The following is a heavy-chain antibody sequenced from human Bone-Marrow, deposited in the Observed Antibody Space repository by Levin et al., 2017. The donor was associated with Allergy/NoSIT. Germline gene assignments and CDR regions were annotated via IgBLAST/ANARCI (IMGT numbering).Heavy chain of an antibody. D-gene: IGHD1-26*01. J-gene: IGHJ4*02. CDR2: ISGDGKKT. CDR3: ARLDQDALLSWGLPELRICDDY. V-gene: IGHV3-30*04. CDR1: EFTFYVYY. Sequence: GGSLRLSCAASEFTFYVYYMHWVRQAPGKGLQWVALISGDGKKTYYSESVKGRFTVSRDNSKKILYLQMNSLRIDDTAVYYCARLDQDALLSWGLPELRICDDYWGPGTQVTVSS.